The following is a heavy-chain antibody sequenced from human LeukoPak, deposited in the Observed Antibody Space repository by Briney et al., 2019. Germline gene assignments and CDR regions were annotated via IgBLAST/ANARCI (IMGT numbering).Heavy chain of an antibody. V-gene: IGHV4-59*12. CDR2: IYYSGST. J-gene: IGHJ4*02. D-gene: IGHD6-6*01. CDR3: ARDQTAARADFDF. CDR1: GGSFNSYY. Sequence: PAETLTLPCTVSGGSFNSYYWSWIRQPPGEGLEWIGYIYYSGSTNYNPSLKSRVTISVDTSKNQFSLKLGSVTAADTALYYCARDQTAARADFDFWAREPWSPSPQ.